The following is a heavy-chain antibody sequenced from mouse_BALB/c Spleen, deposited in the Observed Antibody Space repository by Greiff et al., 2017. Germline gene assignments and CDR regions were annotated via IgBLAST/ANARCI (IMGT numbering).Heavy chain of an antibody. D-gene: IGHD4-1*01. CDR1: GFTFSNYW. CDR2: IRLKSNNYAT. J-gene: IGHJ3*01. Sequence: EVQGVESGGGLVQPGGSMKLSCVASGFTFSNYWMNWVRQSPEKGLEWVAEIRLKSNNYATHYAESVKGRFTISRDDSKSSVYLQMNNLRAEDTGIYYCTDQLTGFAYWGQGTLVTVSA. CDR3: TDQLTGFAY. V-gene: IGHV6-6*02.